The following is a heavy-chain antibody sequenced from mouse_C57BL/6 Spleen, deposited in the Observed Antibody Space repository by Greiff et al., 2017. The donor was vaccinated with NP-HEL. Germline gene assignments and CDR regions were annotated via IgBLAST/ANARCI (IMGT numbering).Heavy chain of an antibody. CDR2: IYPRSGNT. Sequence: VKLMESGAELARPGASVKLSCKASGYTFTSYGISWVKQRTGQGLEWIGEIYPRSGNTYYNEKFKGKATLTADKSSSTAYMELRSLTSEDSAVYFCARGVTTVPRYFDVWGTGTTVTVSS. CDR1: GYTFTSYG. D-gene: IGHD1-1*01. J-gene: IGHJ1*03. V-gene: IGHV1-81*01. CDR3: ARGVTTVPRYFDV.